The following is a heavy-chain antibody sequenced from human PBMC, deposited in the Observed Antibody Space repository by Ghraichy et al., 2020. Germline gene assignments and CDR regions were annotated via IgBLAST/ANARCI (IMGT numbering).Heavy chain of an antibody. CDR3: ATSFGELSQPFDY. Sequence: GESLNISCAASGFTFSSYSMNWVRQAPGKGLEWVSSISSSSSYIYYADSVKGRFTISRDNAKNSLYLQMNSLRAEDTAVYYCATSFGELSQPFDYWGQGTLVTVSS. CDR1: GFTFSSYS. J-gene: IGHJ4*02. CDR2: ISSSSSYI. D-gene: IGHD3-10*01. V-gene: IGHV3-21*01.